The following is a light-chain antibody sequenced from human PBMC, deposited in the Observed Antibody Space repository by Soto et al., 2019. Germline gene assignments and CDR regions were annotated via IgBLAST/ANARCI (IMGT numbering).Light chain of an antibody. V-gene: IGKV2-28*01. CDR2: LGS. Sequence: DIVVTQSPLSLPVTPGEPASISCRSSQSLLHSNGYNYLDWYLQKPGQSPQLLIYLGSNRASGVPDRFSGSGSGTDFTLKISRVEAEDVGVYYCMQGSHWPLTFGGGTKVDI. J-gene: IGKJ4*01. CDR3: MQGSHWPLT. CDR1: QSLLHSNGYNY.